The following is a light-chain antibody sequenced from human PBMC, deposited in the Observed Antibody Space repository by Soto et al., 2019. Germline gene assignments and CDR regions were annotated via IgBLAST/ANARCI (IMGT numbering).Light chain of an antibody. Sequence: EIVLTQSPGTLTLSPGERATLSCRASQTFSNSFLSWFQQIPGQAPRLLIYGASMRATGIPDRFSGSGSGTDFTLTISRLEPEDFAVYYCQQCGSSSTFGQGTRLGI. CDR3: QQCGSSST. V-gene: IGKV3-20*01. CDR1: QTFSNSF. CDR2: GAS. J-gene: IGKJ5*01.